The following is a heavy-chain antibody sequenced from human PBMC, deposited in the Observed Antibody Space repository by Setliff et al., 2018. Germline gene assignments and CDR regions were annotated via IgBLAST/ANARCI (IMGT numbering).Heavy chain of an antibody. D-gene: IGHD3-10*01. CDR2: ISSSGSTI. J-gene: IGHJ3*02. CDR1: GFTFSSYE. Sequence: LRLSCAASGFTFSSYEMNWVRQAPGKGLEWVSYISSSGSTIYYADSVKGRFTISRDNAKNSLYLQMNSLRAEDTAVYYCARRPPNGFGEFGNAFDIWGQGTMVTVSS. V-gene: IGHV3-48*03. CDR3: ARRPPNGFGEFGNAFDI.